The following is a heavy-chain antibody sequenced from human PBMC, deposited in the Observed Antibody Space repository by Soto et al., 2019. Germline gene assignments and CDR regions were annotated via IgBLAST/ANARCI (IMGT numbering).Heavy chain of an antibody. Sequence: GVSVTVSCKAFGFSFSDYFMQWVRQAPGRGLEWMGIINPSRDSRNYEPKFQGRVTITRNTSTSKVYMDLSSMKYEDTAVYYCARNNSQNYGPPTASSWFHPWGQGTPVTVSS. D-gene: IGHD2-21*02. J-gene: IGHJ5*02. V-gene: IGHV1-46*01. CDR3: ARNNSQNYGPPTASSWFHP. CDR1: GFSFSDYF. CDR2: INPSRDSR.